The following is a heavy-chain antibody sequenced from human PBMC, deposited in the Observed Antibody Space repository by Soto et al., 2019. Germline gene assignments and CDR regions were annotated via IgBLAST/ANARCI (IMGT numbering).Heavy chain of an antibody. CDR1: GFTFSSYW. CDR2: INSDGSST. J-gene: IGHJ5*02. V-gene: IGHV3-74*01. Sequence: EVQLVESGGGLVQPGGSLRLSCAASGFTFSSYWMHWVRQAPGKGLVWVSRINSDGSSTSYADSVKGRFTISRDNAKNTLYLQMNSLRAEDTAVYYCARDRGPRIVVAPSWFDPWGQGTLVTVSS. D-gene: IGHD2-2*01. CDR3: ARDRGPRIVVAPSWFDP.